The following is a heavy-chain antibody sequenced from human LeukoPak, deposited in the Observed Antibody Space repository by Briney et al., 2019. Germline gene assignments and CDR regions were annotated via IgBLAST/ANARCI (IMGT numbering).Heavy chain of an antibody. CDR3: AEPLPWLRPRDWYFDL. CDR1: GFTFSSYA. CDR2: ISGSGGST. J-gene: IGHJ2*01. D-gene: IGHD5-12*01. Sequence: PGGSLRLSCAASGFTFSSYAMSWVRQAPGKGLEWVSAISGSGGSTYYADSVKGRFTISRDNSKNTLYLQMNSLRAEDTAVYYCAEPLPWLRPRDWYFDLWGRGTLVTVSS. V-gene: IGHV3-23*01.